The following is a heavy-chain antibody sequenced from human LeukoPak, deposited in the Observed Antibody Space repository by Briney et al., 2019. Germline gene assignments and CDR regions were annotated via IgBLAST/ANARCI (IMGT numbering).Heavy chain of an antibody. J-gene: IGHJ4*02. D-gene: IGHD3-22*01. CDR2: ISISSRYI. Sequence: GASLRLSCAASGLTFSSYSMNWVRQAPGKGLEWVSYISISSRYIYYADSLKGRFTISRDNAKSSLYLQMSSLRAEDTAVYYCASAGYYERSGYTYYFHYWGQGTVVTVSS. CDR3: ASAGYYERSGYTYYFHY. CDR1: GLTFSSYS. V-gene: IGHV3-21*01.